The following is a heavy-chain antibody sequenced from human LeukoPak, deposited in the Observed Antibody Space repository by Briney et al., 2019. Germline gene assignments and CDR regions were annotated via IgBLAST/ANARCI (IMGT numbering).Heavy chain of an antibody. J-gene: IGHJ5*02. Sequence: GGSLRLSCAASGFTFSSYGMHWVRQAPGKGLEWVAVISYDGNNKYYADSVKGRFTISRDNSKNTLYLQMNSLRAEDTAVYYCAKDRDSARYYYDSSGYPLDPWGQGTLVTVSS. CDR1: GFTFSSYG. CDR2: ISYDGNNK. CDR3: AKDRDSARYYYDSSGYPLDP. D-gene: IGHD3-22*01. V-gene: IGHV3-30*18.